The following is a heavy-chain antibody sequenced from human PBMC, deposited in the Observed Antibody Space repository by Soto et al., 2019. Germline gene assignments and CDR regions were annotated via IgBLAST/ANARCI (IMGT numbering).Heavy chain of an antibody. CDR3: AINEGRDVSTFDY. CDR2: IIPIFGTA. CDR1: GGIFTRYD. J-gene: IGHJ4*02. V-gene: IGHV1-69*01. D-gene: IGHD3-10*02. Sequence: QVQLVQSGAEVKTPGSSVKVSCKASGGIFTRYDIRWVRQAPGQGLEWMGAIIPIFGTANYAQKFQGRVTITADATTSTDYMELSSLRSEATAMYYCAINEGRDVSTFDYWGQGTLVTVSS.